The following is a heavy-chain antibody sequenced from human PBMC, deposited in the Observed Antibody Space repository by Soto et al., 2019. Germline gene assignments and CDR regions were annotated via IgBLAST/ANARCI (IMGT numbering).Heavy chain of an antibody. D-gene: IGHD5-12*01. Sequence: SETLSLTCTVSGGSISSSSYYWGWIRQPPGKGLEWIGSIYYSGSTYYNPSLKSRVTISVDTSKNQFSLKLSSVTAADTAVYYCNGWLPNYYYYGMDVWGQGTTVTVSS. V-gene: IGHV4-39*01. J-gene: IGHJ6*02. CDR1: GGSISSSSYY. CDR3: NGWLPNYYYYGMDV. CDR2: IYYSGST.